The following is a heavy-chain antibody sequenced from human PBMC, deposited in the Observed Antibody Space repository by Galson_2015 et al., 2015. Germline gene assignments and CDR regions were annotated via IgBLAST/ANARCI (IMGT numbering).Heavy chain of an antibody. CDR2: IYYSGST. V-gene: IGHV4-39*01. Sequence: LSLTCTVSGGSISSSSYYWGWIRQPPGKGLEWIGSIYYSGSTYYNPSLKSRVTISVDTSKNQFSLKLSSVTAADTAVYYCARQKMSFAVAGEADIWGQGTMVTVSS. CDR1: GGSISSSSYY. CDR3: ARQKMSFAVAGEADI. D-gene: IGHD6-19*01. J-gene: IGHJ3*02.